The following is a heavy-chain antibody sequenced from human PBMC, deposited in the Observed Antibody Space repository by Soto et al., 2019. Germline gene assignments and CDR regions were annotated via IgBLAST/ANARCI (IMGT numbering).Heavy chain of an antibody. CDR2: FIPVYRTL. CDR1: GDRFGNSA. Sequence: PSATGSCTACGDRFGNSAINWVRQTHGQGLEWLGGFIPVYRTLNYAQKFQGRVTITADESTGTAYMTLSSLASDDTAVYYCATGVIWIGYFTVDSWGQGTRVNVSA. D-gene: IGHD3-3*01. V-gene: IGHV1-69*01. CDR3: ATGVIWIGYFTVDS. J-gene: IGHJ4*02.